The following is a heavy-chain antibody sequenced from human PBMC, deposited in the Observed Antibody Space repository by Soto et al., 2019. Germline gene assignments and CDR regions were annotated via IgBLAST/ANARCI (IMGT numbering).Heavy chain of an antibody. J-gene: IGHJ3*02. V-gene: IGHV3-48*02. Sequence: EVQLVESGGGLVQPGGSLRLSCAASGFTFSGYSMNWVRQAPGKGLEWVSYISSSSSNIYYADSVKGRFTISRDNAKNXLYLQMNSLRDEDTAVYYCARDWYSNALAPDAFDIWGQGTMVTVSS. CDR3: ARDWYSNALAPDAFDI. D-gene: IGHD5-18*01. CDR1: GFTFSGYS. CDR2: ISSSSSNI.